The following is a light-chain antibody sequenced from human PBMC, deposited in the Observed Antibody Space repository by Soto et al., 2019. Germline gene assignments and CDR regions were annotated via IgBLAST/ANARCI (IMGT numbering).Light chain of an antibody. V-gene: IGKV1-5*03. J-gene: IGKJ1*01. CDR1: QSISSW. CDR2: KAS. CDR3: LQYNSYSIT. Sequence: IKVSQSPSTLSASVGDRVTITCRASQSISSWLAWYQQKPGKAPKLLIYKASSLESGVPSRFSGSGSGTEFTLTISSLQPDDFATYYCLQYNSYSITFGQGTKVDIK.